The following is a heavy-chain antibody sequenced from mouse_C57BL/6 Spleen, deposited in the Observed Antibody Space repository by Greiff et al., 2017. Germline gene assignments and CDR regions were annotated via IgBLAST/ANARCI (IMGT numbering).Heavy chain of an antibody. CDR1: GYAFSSSW. J-gene: IGHJ4*01. CDR3: AREDWEGAMDY. D-gene: IGHD4-1*01. V-gene: IGHV1-82*01. CDR2: IYPGDGDT. Sequence: QVQLQQSGPELVKPGASVKISCKASGYAFSSSWMNWVKQRPGKGLEWIGRIYPGDGDTNYNGKFKGKATLTADKSSSTAYMQLSSLTSEDSAVYFCAREDWEGAMDYWGQGTSVTVSS.